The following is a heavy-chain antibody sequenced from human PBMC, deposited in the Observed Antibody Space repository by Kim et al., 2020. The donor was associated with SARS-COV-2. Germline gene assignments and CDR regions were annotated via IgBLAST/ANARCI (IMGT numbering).Heavy chain of an antibody. CDR2: KSYDGITK. D-gene: IGHD3-3*01. J-gene: IGHJ6*02. Sequence: GGSLRLSCEASGFTLNNYGIHWVRQAPGNGPEWVAVKSYDGITKYYADSVKGRFTISTDNSRNIVYLEMNRLRAEDTAVYYCARCSIFGVVKGYGMDVWGQGTMVTVSS. V-gene: IGHV3-30-3*01. CDR1: GFTLNNYG. CDR3: ARCSIFGVVKGYGMDV.